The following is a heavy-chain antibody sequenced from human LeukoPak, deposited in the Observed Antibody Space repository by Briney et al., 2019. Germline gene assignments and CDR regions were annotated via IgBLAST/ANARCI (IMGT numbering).Heavy chain of an antibody. Sequence: SETLSLTCTVSGGSISSYYWSWIRQPPGKGLEWIGSIYYSGSTYYNPSLKSRVTISVDTSKNQFSLKLSSVTAADTAVYYCARSVHDFWSGSFDYWGQGTLVTVSS. J-gene: IGHJ4*02. V-gene: IGHV4-39*07. CDR2: IYYSGST. D-gene: IGHD3-3*01. CDR3: ARSVHDFWSGSFDY. CDR1: GGSISSYY.